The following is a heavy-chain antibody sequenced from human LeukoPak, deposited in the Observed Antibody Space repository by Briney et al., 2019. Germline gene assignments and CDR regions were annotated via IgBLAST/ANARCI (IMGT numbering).Heavy chain of an antibody. CDR1: GGSISSYY. D-gene: IGHD3-22*01. J-gene: IGHJ4*02. CDR3: ARGYDSSGYYHIDY. CDR2: IYYSGST. V-gene: IGHV4-59*01. Sequence: PSETLSLTCTVSGGSISSYYWSWIRQPPGKELEWIGYIYYSGSTNYNPSLKSRVTISVDTSKNQFSLKLSSVTAADTAVYYCARGYDSSGYYHIDYWGQGTLVTVSS.